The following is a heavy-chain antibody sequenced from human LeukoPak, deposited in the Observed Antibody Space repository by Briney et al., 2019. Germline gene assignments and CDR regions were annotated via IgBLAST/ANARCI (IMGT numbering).Heavy chain of an antibody. Sequence: PGGSLRLSRAASGFTFSDYYMSWIRQAPGKGLEWVSYISSSGSTIYYADSVKGRFTISRDNAKNSLYLQMNSLRAEDTAVYYCASYNSGSYYGGYFDYWGQGTLVTVSS. CDR3: ASYNSGSYYGGYFDY. V-gene: IGHV3-11*01. CDR2: ISSSGSTI. D-gene: IGHD1-26*01. CDR1: GFTFSDYY. J-gene: IGHJ4*02.